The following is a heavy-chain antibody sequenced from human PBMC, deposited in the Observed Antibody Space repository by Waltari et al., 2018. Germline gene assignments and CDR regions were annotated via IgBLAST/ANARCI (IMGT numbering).Heavy chain of an antibody. CDR2: INHSGST. V-gene: IGHV4-34*01. CDR3: ARHRRLYYYDSSGYNLFFDY. D-gene: IGHD3-22*01. J-gene: IGHJ4*02. Sequence: QVQLQQWGAGLLKPSETLSLTCAVYGGSFSGYYWSWIRQPPGKGLAWIGEINHSGSTNYNPSLKSRVTIAVDTSKNQFSLKLSSVTAADTAVYYCARHRRLYYYDSSGYNLFFDYWGQGTLVTVSS. CDR1: GGSFSGYY.